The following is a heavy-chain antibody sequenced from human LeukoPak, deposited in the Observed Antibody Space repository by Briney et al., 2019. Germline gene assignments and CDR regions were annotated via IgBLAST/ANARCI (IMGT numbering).Heavy chain of an antibody. CDR3: ASQHSDYDHPADY. Sequence: VNVSCKASGGTFSNYAISWVRQAPGQGLEWMGGIIPIFGTANYAQKFQGRATITADESTSTAYMELSSLRSEDTAVYYCASQHSDYDHPADYWGQGTLVTVSS. D-gene: IGHD5-12*01. CDR2: IIPIFGTA. CDR1: GGTFSNYA. V-gene: IGHV1-69*13. J-gene: IGHJ4*02.